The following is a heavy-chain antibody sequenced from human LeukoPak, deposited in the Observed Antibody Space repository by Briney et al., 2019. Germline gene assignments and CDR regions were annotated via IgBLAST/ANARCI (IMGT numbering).Heavy chain of an antibody. D-gene: IGHD5-18*01. CDR3: ARGYTYAHDY. J-gene: IGHJ4*02. CDR1: GFGFDSFE. CDR2: TSSSGSII. Sequence: GSLRLSCAASGFGFDSFEMHWVRQAPGKGLERISFTSSSGSIIYYADSVKGRVTISRDNAKNSLFLQMHSLRAEDTAVYYCARGYTYAHDYWGQGTLVTVSS. V-gene: IGHV3-48*03.